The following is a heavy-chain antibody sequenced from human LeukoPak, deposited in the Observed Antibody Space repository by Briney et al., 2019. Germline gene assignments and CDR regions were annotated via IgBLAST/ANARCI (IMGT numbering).Heavy chain of an antibody. D-gene: IGHD3-10*01. CDR2: ISYDGSNK. V-gene: IGHV3-30-3*01. Sequence: GGSLRLSCAASGFTFSSYAMHWVRQAPGKGLEWVAVISYDGSNKYYADSVKGRFTISRDNSKNTLYLQMNSLRAEDTAVYYCARDLMAMVRGVDIDYWGQGTLVTVSS. CDR1: GFTFSSYA. CDR3: ARDLMAMVRGVDIDY. J-gene: IGHJ4*02.